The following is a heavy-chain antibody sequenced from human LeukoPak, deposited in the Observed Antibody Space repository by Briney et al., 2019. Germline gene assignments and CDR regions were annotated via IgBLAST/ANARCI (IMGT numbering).Heavy chain of an antibody. V-gene: IGHV1-69*13. CDR1: GGTFSSYA. CDR2: IIPIFGTA. D-gene: IGHD3-10*01. J-gene: IGHJ6*02. CDR3: ARGITMVRGARLNYYYGMDV. Sequence: ASVKVSCKASGGTFSSYAISWVRQAPGQGLEWMGGIIPIFGTANYAQKFQGRVTITADESTSTAYMELSSLRSEDTAVYYCARGITMVRGARLNYYYGMDVWGQGTTATVSS.